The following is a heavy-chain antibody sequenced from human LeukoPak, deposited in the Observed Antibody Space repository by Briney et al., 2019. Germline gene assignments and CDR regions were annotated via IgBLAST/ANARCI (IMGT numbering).Heavy chain of an antibody. Sequence: PGGSLRLCCAASGFTFRSFEMSWVRQAPGKGLEWLSYIGTIGSPIYYADSVKGRFTISRDNARNSLCLQMNSLRVEDTAVYYCASFYDSSGRDYWGQGTLVTVSS. CDR1: GFTFRSFE. D-gene: IGHD3-22*01. CDR3: ASFYDSSGRDY. CDR2: IGTIGSPI. V-gene: IGHV3-48*03. J-gene: IGHJ4*02.